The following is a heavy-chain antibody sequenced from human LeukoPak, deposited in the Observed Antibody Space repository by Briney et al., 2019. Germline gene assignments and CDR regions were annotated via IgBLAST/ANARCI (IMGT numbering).Heavy chain of an antibody. D-gene: IGHD3-3*01. CDR2: ISYSGST. CDR1: GYSISSGYY. V-gene: IGHV4-38-2*02. J-gene: IGHJ5*02. CDR3: AKDPTTTIFGVDTNWYDP. Sequence: PSETLSLTCTVSGYSISSGYYWGWIRQPPGKGLEWIGSISYSGSTYYNPSLKSRVTISVDTSKNQFSLRLSSVTAADTAVYYCAKDPTTTIFGVDTNWYDPWGQGTLVTVSS.